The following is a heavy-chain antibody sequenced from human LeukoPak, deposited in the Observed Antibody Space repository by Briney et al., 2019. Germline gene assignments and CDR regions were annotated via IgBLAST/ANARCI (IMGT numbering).Heavy chain of an antibody. CDR1: GGSFSGYY. Sequence: SETLSLTCAVYGGSFSGYYWSWIRQPPGKGLEWIREINHSGSTNYNPSLKRRVTISVDTSKNQFSLELSSVTAADTAVYYCARDSVVVPAAISPNWFDPWGQGTLVTVSS. CDR2: INHSGST. J-gene: IGHJ5*02. D-gene: IGHD2-2*02. V-gene: IGHV4-34*01. CDR3: ARDSVVVPAAISPNWFDP.